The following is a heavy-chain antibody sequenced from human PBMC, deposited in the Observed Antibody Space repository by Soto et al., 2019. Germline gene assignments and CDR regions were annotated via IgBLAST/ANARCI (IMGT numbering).Heavy chain of an antibody. Sequence: SETLSLTCTVSGGSISSYYWSWIRQPPGKGLEWIGYIYYSGSTNYNPSLKSRVTISVDTSKNQFSLKLSSVTAADTAVYYCARTRRINYYDRSGYYYYYYGMDVWGQGTTVTVSS. D-gene: IGHD3-22*01. CDR3: ARTRRINYYDRSGYYYYYYGMDV. CDR2: IYYSGST. J-gene: IGHJ6*02. V-gene: IGHV4-59*01. CDR1: GGSISSYY.